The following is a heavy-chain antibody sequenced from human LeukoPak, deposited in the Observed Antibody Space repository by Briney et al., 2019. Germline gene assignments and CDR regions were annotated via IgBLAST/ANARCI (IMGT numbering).Heavy chain of an antibody. J-gene: IGHJ4*02. CDR3: ARGAWYCSSTSCYFDY. CDR2: ISSSSSYI. CDR1: GFTFSSYS. D-gene: IGHD2-2*01. V-gene: IGHV3-21*01. Sequence: GGSLRLSCGASGFTFSSYSMNWVRQAPGKGLEWVSSISSSSSYIYYADSVEGRFTISRDNAKNSLYLQMNSLRAEDTAVYYCARGAWYCSSTSCYFDYWGQGTLVTVSP.